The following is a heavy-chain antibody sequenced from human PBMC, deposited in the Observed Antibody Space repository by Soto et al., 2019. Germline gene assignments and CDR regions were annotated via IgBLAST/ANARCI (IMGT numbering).Heavy chain of an antibody. CDR3: ARGTARITMIVVARRYFDY. V-gene: IGHV4-34*01. CDR2: INHCRIN. CDR1: GGSFSGYY. J-gene: IGHJ4*02. D-gene: IGHD3-22*01. Sequence: QVQLQQWGAGLLKPSETLSLTCAVYGGSFSGYYWSWIRQPPVKGLVLVWEINHCRINNYYQSLKSSVTISVATSKNQFSLKLSSVTAADTAVYYCARGTARITMIVVARRYFDYWGQGTLVTVSS.